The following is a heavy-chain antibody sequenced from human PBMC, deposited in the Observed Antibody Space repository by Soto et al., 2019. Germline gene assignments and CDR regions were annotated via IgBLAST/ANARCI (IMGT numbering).Heavy chain of an antibody. CDR2: IWYDGSNK. V-gene: IGHV3-33*01. D-gene: IGHD6-13*01. CDR3: AGFSGGIAAAGTDSEYSGSYLDY. CDR1: GFTFSSYG. Sequence: GGSLRLSCAASGFTFSSYGMHWVRQAPGKGLEWVAVIWYDGSNKYYADSVKGRFTISRDNSKNTLYLQMNSLRAEDTAVYYCAGFSGGIAAAGTDSEYSGSYLDYWGQGTLVTVSS. J-gene: IGHJ4*02.